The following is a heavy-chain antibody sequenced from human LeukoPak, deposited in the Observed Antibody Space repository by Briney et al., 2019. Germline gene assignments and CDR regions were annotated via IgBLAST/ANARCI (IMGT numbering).Heavy chain of an antibody. V-gene: IGHV3-30*04. J-gene: IGHJ3*02. CDR2: ISYDGSNK. CDR1: GFTFSSYA. D-gene: IGHD3-3*01. CDR3: ARVRPALRVVDAFDI. Sequence: PGGSLRLSCAASGFTFSSYAMHWVRQAPGKGLEWVAVISYDGSNKYYADSVKGRFTISRDNSKNTLYLQMNSLRAEDTAVYYCARVRPALRVVDAFDIWGQGTMVTVSS.